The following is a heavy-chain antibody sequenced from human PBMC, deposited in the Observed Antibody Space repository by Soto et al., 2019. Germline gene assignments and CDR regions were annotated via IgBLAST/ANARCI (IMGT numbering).Heavy chain of an antibody. Sequence: EVELSEAGGGVVQPGGSLRLSCAASGFSFKDYAMSWVRQVPGKGLECVSGMSGSGGSIYYADSVKGRFTISRDNSKSTLYLQMSSLRVEDTAVYYCAKDDDSSSRGSLDYWGQGTLVTVSS. CDR2: MSGSGGSI. CDR3: AKDDDSSSRGSLDY. D-gene: IGHD3-22*01. V-gene: IGHV3-23*01. CDR1: GFSFKDYA. J-gene: IGHJ4*02.